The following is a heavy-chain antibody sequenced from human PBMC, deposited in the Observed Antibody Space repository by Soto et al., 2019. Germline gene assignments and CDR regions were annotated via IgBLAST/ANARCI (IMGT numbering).Heavy chain of an antibody. CDR1: GGSISSYY. V-gene: IGHV4-59*07. CDR2: IYYSGST. Sequence: SDTLSLTFTLSGGSISSYYWSWFRQPPGKGLEWIGYIYYSGSTNYNPSLKSRVTISVDTSKNQFSLKLSSVTAADTAVYYCARYVPAAFVFDYWGQGTLVTVS. D-gene: IGHD2-2*01. CDR3: ARYVPAAFVFDY. J-gene: IGHJ4*02.